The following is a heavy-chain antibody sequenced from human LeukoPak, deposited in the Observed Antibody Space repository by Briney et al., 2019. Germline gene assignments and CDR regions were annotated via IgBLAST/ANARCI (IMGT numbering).Heavy chain of an antibody. D-gene: IGHD6-6*01. CDR1: GGSISSYY. CDR2: IYYSGST. Sequence: SETLSLTCTVSGGSISSYYWSWIRQPPGKGLEWIGYIYYSGSTNYNPSLKSRVTISVDTSKNQFSLKLSSVTAADTAVYYCARGGYSSSRALYHYMDVWGKGTTVTVSS. CDR3: ARGGYSSSRALYHYMDV. V-gene: IGHV4-59*01. J-gene: IGHJ6*03.